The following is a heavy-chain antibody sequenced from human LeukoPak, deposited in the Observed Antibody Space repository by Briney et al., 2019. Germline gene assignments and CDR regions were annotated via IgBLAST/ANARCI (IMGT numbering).Heavy chain of an antibody. CDR3: ARGHSGSYYYYYMDV. CDR1: GFTFSSYS. V-gene: IGHV3-21*01. Sequence: GGSLRLSCAASGFTFSSYSMNWVRQAPGKGLEWVSSISSSSSYIYYADSVKGRFTISRDNAKNSLYLQMNSLRAEDTAVYYCARGHSGSYYYYYMDVWGKGTTVTVSS. J-gene: IGHJ6*03. CDR2: ISSSSSYI. D-gene: IGHD1-26*01.